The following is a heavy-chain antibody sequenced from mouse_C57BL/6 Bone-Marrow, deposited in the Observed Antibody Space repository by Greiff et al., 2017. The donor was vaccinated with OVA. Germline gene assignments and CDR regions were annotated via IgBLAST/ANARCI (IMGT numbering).Heavy chain of an antibody. CDR1: GFTFSDYY. Sequence: EVKVVESEGGLVQPGSSMKLSCTASGFTFSDYYMAWVRQVPEKGLEWVANINYDGSSTYYLDSLKSRFIFSRDNAKHLLYLQMSSLKSEDAATEYRARGGGDWYFDVWGTGTTVTGSS. J-gene: IGHJ1*03. CDR2: INYDGSST. V-gene: IGHV5-16*01. CDR3: ARGGGDWYFDV.